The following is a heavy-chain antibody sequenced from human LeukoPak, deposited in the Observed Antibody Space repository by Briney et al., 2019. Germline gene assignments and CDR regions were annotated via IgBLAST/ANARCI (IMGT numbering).Heavy chain of an antibody. CDR1: GYSFTSYW. J-gene: IGHJ5*02. D-gene: IGHD2-2*02. CDR3: ARGGYCSSTSCYRGNSWCDP. V-gene: IGHV5-51*01. Sequence: GESLNISCKGSGYSFTSYWIGWVRQMPGKGLEWMGIIYPGDSDTRYSPSFQGQVTISADKSISTAYLQWSSLKASDTAMYYCARGGYCSSTSCYRGNSWCDPWGQGTLVTVSS. CDR2: IYPGDSDT.